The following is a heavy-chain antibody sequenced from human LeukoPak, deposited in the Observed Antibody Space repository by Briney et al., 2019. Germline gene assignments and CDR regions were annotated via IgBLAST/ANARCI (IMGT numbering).Heavy chain of an antibody. D-gene: IGHD6-13*01. CDR1: GYTFTSYD. Sequence: ASVKVSCKASGYTFTSYDSNWVRQATGQGLEWMGWMNPNSGNTDYAQKFQGRFTITRNTSISTAYMELRSLGSEDTPVCYCSRGLSSGWFPEQYWGQGTLVTLSS. V-gene: IGHV1-8*01. CDR2: MNPNSGNT. J-gene: IGHJ4*02. CDR3: SRGLSSGWFPEQY.